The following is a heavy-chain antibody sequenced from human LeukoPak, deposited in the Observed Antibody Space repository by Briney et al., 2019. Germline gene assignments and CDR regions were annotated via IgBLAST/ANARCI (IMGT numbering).Heavy chain of an antibody. Sequence: GGSLRLSCAASGFTFRSYWMHWVRQAPGKGLVWVSRINSEGISTSYADSVQGRFTISRDNAKNTLYLQMNSLRAEDTAVYYCARSNRLPNSSGWPWYFDLWGRGTLVTVSS. D-gene: IGHD6-19*01. V-gene: IGHV3-74*01. CDR1: GFTFRSYW. CDR3: ARSNRLPNSSGWPWYFDL. CDR2: INSEGIST. J-gene: IGHJ2*01.